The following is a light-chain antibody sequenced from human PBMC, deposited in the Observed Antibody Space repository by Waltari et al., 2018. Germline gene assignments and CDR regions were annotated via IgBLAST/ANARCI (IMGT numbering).Light chain of an antibody. CDR2: EVN. CDR1: SGAVAFFNY. V-gene: IGLV2-14*01. Sequence: QSALTQPASVSGSPGQSITISCPGTSGAVAFFNYVSWYQQFPGKVPIVLISEVNIRPSGVSNRFSASKSGNTASLTISGLQSEDEADYYCASHTSRGTWVFGGGTKVTVL. CDR3: ASHTSRGTWV. J-gene: IGLJ3*02.